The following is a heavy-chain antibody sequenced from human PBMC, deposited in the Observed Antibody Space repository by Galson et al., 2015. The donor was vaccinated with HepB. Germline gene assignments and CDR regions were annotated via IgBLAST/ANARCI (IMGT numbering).Heavy chain of an antibody. CDR3: ARRLRTAFWSGSGCAFDI. Sequence: QSGAEVKKPGESLKISCKGSGYSFTSYWIGWVRQMPGKGLEWMGIIYPGDSDTRYSPSFQGQVTISADKSISTAYLQWSSLKASDTAMYYCARRLRTAFWSGSGCAFDIWGQGTMVTVSS. J-gene: IGHJ3*02. CDR1: GYSFTSYW. V-gene: IGHV5-51*01. D-gene: IGHD3-3*01. CDR2: IYPGDSDT.